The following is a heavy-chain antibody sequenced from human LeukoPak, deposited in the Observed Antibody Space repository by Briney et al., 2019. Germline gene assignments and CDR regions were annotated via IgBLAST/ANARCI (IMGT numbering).Heavy chain of an antibody. CDR3: ARVAYSGTYPPHYFDY. D-gene: IGHD1-26*01. V-gene: IGHV3-21*01. CDR2: IGGSISYI. J-gene: IGHJ4*02. CDR1: GFTFSSYS. Sequence: NPGGSLRLSCAASGFTFSSYSMNWARQAPGKGLEWVSSIGGSISYIYYADSVKGRFTISRDNANNSLYLQMNRLRAEDTAVYYCARVAYSGTYPPHYFDYWGRGSLVTVSS.